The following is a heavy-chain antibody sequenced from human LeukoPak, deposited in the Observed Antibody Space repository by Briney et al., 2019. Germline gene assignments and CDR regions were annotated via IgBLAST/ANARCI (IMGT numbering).Heavy chain of an antibody. J-gene: IGHJ4*02. V-gene: IGHV3-7*01. CDR1: GFTFSDSW. CDR3: SKGVFGV. Sequence: GGSLRLSCAASGFTFSDSWMNWVRQAPGKGLEGVASIRQDGNSKFYLDSVRDRFTISRDNAKNSLYLQMASLRVEDTAVYYCSKGVFGVWAQGTLVTVSS. D-gene: IGHD3-3*01. CDR2: IRQDGNSK.